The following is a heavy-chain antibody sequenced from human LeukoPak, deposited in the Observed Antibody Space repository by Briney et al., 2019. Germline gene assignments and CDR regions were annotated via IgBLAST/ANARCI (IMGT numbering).Heavy chain of an antibody. D-gene: IGHD4-17*01. V-gene: IGHV1-69*05. CDR2: IIPIFGTA. CDR1: GGTFSSYA. Sequence: SVKVSCKASGGTFSSYAISWVRQAPGQGLEWMGRIIPIFGTANYAQKFQGRVTITTDESTSTAYMELSSLRSEDTAVYYCARXFAYGDSEDNDYXGQGXLVTVXX. CDR3: ARXFAYGDSEDNDY. J-gene: IGHJ4*02.